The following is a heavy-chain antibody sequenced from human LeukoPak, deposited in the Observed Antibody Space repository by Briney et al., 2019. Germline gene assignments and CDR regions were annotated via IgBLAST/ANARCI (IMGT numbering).Heavy chain of an antibody. CDR3: AKNKCTNGVCYLGYYFDY. CDR1: GFTFSSYA. V-gene: IGHV3-23*01. J-gene: IGHJ4*02. Sequence: PGGSLRLSCAASGFTFSSYAMSWVRQAPGKGLEWVSAISGSGGSTYYADSVKGRFTISGDNSKNTLYLQMNSLRADDTAVYYCAKNKCTNGVCYLGYYFDYWGQGTLVTVSS. CDR2: ISGSGGST. D-gene: IGHD2-8*01.